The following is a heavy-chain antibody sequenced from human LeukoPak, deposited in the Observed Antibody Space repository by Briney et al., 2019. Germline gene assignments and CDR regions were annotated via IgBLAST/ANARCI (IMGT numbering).Heavy chain of an antibody. Sequence: SETLSLTCTVSGGSISSYYWSWIRQPPGKGLEWIGYIYYSGSTNYNSSLKSRVTISVDTSKTQFSLKLSSVTAADTAVYYCARGFYCGGDCLNYFDYWGQGTLVTVSS. V-gene: IGHV4-59*01. CDR3: ARGFYCGGDCLNYFDY. D-gene: IGHD2-21*02. J-gene: IGHJ4*02. CDR2: IYYSGST. CDR1: GGSISSYY.